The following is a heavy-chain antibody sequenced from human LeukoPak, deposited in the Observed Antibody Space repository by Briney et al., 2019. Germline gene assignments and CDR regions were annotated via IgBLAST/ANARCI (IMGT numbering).Heavy chain of an antibody. CDR3: ATVLWFGEFEYFQH. Sequence: SETLSLTCAVYGGSFSGYYWSWIRQPPGKGLEWIGEINHSGSTNYNPSLKSRVTISVDTSKNQFSLKLSSVTAADTAVYYCATVLWFGEFEYFQHWGQGTLVTVSS. V-gene: IGHV4-34*01. CDR2: INHSGST. J-gene: IGHJ1*01. D-gene: IGHD3-10*01. CDR1: GGSFSGYY.